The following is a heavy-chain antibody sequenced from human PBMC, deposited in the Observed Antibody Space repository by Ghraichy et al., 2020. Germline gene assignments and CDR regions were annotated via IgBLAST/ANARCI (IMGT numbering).Heavy chain of an antibody. V-gene: IGHV3-21*01. D-gene: IGHD5-12*01. Sequence: GGSLRLSCAASGFTFSSYSMNWVRQAPGKGLEWVSSISSSSSYIYYADSVKGRFTISRDNAKNSLYLQMNSLRAEDTAVYYCARVETRIVATIPSDYWGQGTLVTVSS. CDR3: ARVETRIVATIPSDY. J-gene: IGHJ4*02. CDR2: ISSSSSYI. CDR1: GFTFSSYS.